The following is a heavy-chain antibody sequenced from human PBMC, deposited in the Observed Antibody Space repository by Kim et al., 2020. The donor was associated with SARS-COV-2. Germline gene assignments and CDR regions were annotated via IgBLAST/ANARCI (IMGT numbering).Heavy chain of an antibody. CDR3: ARDPRDTVVIPAAMTNWFDP. D-gene: IGHD2-2*01. CDR2: IYYSGST. J-gene: IGHJ5*02. V-gene: IGHV4-39*07. CDR1: GGSISSSSYY. Sequence: SETLSLTCTVSGGSISSSSYYWGRIRQPPGKGLAWIGSIYYSGSTYYTPSLKSRVTISLDTSKNQFSLKVSSVTAADTAVYYCARDPRDTVVIPAAMTNWFDPWGQGTLVTVSS.